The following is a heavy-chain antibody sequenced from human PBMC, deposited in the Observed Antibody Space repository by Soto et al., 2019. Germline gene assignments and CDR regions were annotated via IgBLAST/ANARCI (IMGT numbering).Heavy chain of an antibody. Sequence: QVQLVQSGAEVKKPGASVKVSCKASGYTFTSYGISWVRQAPGQGLEGMGWISAYNGNTNYAKKLQGRVTMTTDTSTSTAYMELRSLRSDDTAVYYCARVYHCGGDCYLYYYYGMDVWGQGTTVTVSS. CDR1: GYTFTSYG. CDR2: ISAYNGNT. D-gene: IGHD2-21*02. CDR3: ARVYHCGGDCYLYYYYGMDV. V-gene: IGHV1-18*01. J-gene: IGHJ6*02.